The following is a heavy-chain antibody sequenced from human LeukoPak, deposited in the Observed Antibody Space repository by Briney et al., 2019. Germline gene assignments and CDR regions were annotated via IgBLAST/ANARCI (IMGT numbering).Heavy chain of an antibody. D-gene: IGHD3-10*01. V-gene: IGHV3-23*01. CDR3: ARGRAGNYYNHNDY. CDR2: ISDSGSIT. Sequence: GGSLRLSCAASGFAFSSLAMGWVRQAPGKGLEWVSVISDSGSITYYADSVKGRFTISRDNAKNTLYLQMNSLRAEDTTVYYCARGRAGNYYNHNDYWGQGTLVTVSS. CDR1: GFAFSSLA. J-gene: IGHJ4*01.